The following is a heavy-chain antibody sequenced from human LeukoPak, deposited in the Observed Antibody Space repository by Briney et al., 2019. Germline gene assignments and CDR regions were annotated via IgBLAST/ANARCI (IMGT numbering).Heavy chain of an antibody. Sequence: SQTLSLTCTVSGGSISSGSYYWRWIRQPAGKGLEWIGRIYTSGSTNYNPSLKSRVTISVDTSKNQFSLKLSSVTAADTAVYYCAGGLPPLVVVPAAGFDPWGQGTLVTVSS. J-gene: IGHJ5*02. CDR2: IYTSGST. CDR1: GGSISSGSYY. CDR3: AGGLPPLVVVPAAGFDP. D-gene: IGHD2-2*01. V-gene: IGHV4-61*02.